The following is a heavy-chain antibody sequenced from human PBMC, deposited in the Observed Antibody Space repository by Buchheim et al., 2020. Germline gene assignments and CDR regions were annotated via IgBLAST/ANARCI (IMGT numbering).Heavy chain of an antibody. V-gene: IGHV4-39*01. D-gene: IGHD1-7*01. CDR2: IYYSGST. J-gene: IGHJ5*02. Sequence: QLQLQESGPGLVKPSETLSLTCTVPGGSISSSSYYWGWIRQPPGKGLEWIGSIYYSGSTYYNPSLKSRVTISVDTSKNQFSLRLSSVTAADTAVYYGARRWDYAYSWFDPRGKGTL. CDR3: ARRWDYAYSWFDP. CDR1: GGSISSSSYY.